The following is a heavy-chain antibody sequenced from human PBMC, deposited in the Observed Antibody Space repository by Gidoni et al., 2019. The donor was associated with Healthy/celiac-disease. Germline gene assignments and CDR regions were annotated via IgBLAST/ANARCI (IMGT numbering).Heavy chain of an antibody. CDR3: ARAGWDDYSNPNWFDP. CDR2: IYHSGST. V-gene: IGHV4-38-2*02. J-gene: IGHJ5*02. Sequence: GWIRQPPGKGLEWIGSIYHSGSTYYNPSLKSRVTISVDTSKNQFSLKLSSVTAADTAVYYCARAGWDDYSNPNWFDPWGQGTLVTVSS. D-gene: IGHD4-4*01.